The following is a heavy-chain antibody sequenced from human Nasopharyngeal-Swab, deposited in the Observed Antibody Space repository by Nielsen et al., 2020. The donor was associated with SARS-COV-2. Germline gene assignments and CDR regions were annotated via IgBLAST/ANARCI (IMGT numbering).Heavy chain of an antibody. CDR3: ARVGETIFGVVIRNYYGMDV. CDR2: IYHSGST. Sequence: VRQAPGKGLEWIGEIYHSGSTNYNPSLKSRVTISVDKSKNQFSLKLSSVTAADTAVYYCARVGETIFGVVIRNYYGMDVWGQGTTVTVSS. D-gene: IGHD3-3*01. J-gene: IGHJ6*02. V-gene: IGHV4-4*02.